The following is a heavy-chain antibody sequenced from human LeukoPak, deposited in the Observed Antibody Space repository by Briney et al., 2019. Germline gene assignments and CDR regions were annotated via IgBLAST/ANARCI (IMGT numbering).Heavy chain of an antibody. D-gene: IGHD4-23*01. CDR3: VRGSTVGVDY. J-gene: IGHJ4*02. CDR1: GFSFSIYY. CDR2: ITGNSDTI. V-gene: IGHV3-48*01. Sequence: PGGSLRLSCVASGFSFSIYYMNWVRQAPGKGLEWLSHITGNSDTIYYADSVKGRFTVSRDNAKNSLYLQMTSLRAEDTAVYYCVRGSTVGVDYWGQGTLVTVS.